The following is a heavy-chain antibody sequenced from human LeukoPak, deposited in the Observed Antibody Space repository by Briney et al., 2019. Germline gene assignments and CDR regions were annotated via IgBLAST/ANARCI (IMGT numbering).Heavy chain of an antibody. D-gene: IGHD3-9*01. CDR1: GGSISSYY. J-gene: IGHJ3*02. CDR2: IYYSGST. V-gene: IGHV4-59*08. CDR3: ARHAQYYDILTGYYRGRAFDI. Sequence: PSETLSLTCTVSGGSISSYYWSWIRQPPGKGLEWIGYIYYSGSTNYNPSLKSRVTISVDTSKNQFSLKLSSVTAADTAVYYCARHAQYYDILTGYYRGRAFDIWGQGTMVTVSS.